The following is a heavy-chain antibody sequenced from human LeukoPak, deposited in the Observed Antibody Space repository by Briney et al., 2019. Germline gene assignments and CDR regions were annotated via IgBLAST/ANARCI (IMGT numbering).Heavy chain of an antibody. CDR1: GGSFSGYY. CDR3: ARGAPITIFGVVTYGMDV. CDR2: INHSGST. Sequence: SETLSLTCAVYGGSFSGYYWSWIRQPPGKGLEWIGEINHSGSTNYNPSLKSRVTISVDTSKNQFSLKLSSVTAADTAVYYCARGAPITIFGVVTYGMDVWGQGTTVTVSS. J-gene: IGHJ6*02. D-gene: IGHD3-3*01. V-gene: IGHV4-34*09.